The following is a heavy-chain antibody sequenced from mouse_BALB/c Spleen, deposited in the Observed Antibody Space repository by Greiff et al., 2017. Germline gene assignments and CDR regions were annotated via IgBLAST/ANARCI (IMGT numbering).Heavy chain of an antibody. J-gene: IGHJ3*01. Sequence: EVKLVESGGGLVKPGGSLKLSCAASGFTFSDYYMYWVRQTPEKRLEWVATISDGGSYTYYPDSVKGRFTISIDNAKNNLYLQMSSLKSEDTAMYYCARDHYYGSSPLAYWGQGTLVTVSA. CDR2: ISDGGSYT. V-gene: IGHV5-4*02. D-gene: IGHD1-1*01. CDR1: GFTFSDYY. CDR3: ARDHYYGSSPLAY.